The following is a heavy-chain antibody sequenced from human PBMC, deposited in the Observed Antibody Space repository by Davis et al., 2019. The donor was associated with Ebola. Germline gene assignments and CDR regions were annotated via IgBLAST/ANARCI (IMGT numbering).Heavy chain of an antibody. D-gene: IGHD4-23*01. Sequence: PGGSLRLSCAASGFTFSSYWMHWVRQAPGKGLEWVSSISSSSSYIYYADSVKGRFTISRDNAKNSLYLQMNSLRAEDTAVYYCARMTTVVTPYYFDYWGQGTLVTVSS. CDR3: ARMTTVVTPYYFDY. CDR2: ISSSSSYI. J-gene: IGHJ4*02. V-gene: IGHV3-21*01. CDR1: GFTFSSYW.